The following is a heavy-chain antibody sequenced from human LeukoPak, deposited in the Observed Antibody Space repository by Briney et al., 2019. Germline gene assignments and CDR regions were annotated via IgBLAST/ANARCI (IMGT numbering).Heavy chain of an antibody. D-gene: IGHD3-3*01. CDR3: AREIDFWSGYSDYYYGMDV. CDR2: VSGGGGGT. CDR1: GFTFSSYA. J-gene: IGHJ6*02. V-gene: IGHV3-23*01. Sequence: GGSLRLSCAASGFTFSSYAMSWVRQAPGKGLEWVAAVSGGGGGTYYADSVKGRFTISRDNAKNSLYLQMNSLRAEDTAVYYCAREIDFWSGYSDYYYGMDVWGQGTTVTVSS.